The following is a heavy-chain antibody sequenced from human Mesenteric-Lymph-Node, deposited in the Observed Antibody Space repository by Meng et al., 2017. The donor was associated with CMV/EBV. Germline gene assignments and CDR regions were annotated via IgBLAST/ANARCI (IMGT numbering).Heavy chain of an antibody. CDR3: AKDRVSYYDFGGGFDY. CDR1: GFTFSSYE. J-gene: IGHJ4*02. CDR2: ISSSGSTI. Sequence: GESLKISCAASGFTFSSYEMNWVRQAPGKGLEWVSYISSSGSTIYYADSVKGRFTISRDNSKNTLYLQMNSLRAEDTAVYYCAKDRVSYYDFGGGFDYWGQGTLVTVSS. D-gene: IGHD3-3*01. V-gene: IGHV3-48*03.